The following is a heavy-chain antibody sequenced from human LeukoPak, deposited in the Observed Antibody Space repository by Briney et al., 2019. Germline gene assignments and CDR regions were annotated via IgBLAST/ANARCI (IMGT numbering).Heavy chain of an antibody. CDR2: IYYSGST. V-gene: IGHV4-59*01. Sequence: SETLSLTCTVSGGSISSYYWSWIRQPPGKGLEWIGYIYYSGSTNYNPSLKSRVTISVDTSKNQFSLKLSSVTAADTAVYYCARDLPGNWFDPWGQGTLVTVSS. CDR3: ARDLPGNWFDP. J-gene: IGHJ5*02. CDR1: GGSISSYY.